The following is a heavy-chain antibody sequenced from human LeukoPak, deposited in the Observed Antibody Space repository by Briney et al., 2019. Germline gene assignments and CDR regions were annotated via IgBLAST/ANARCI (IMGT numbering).Heavy chain of an antibody. CDR1: GFTFSSYS. CDR3: ARSSYSSSSSV. D-gene: IGHD6-6*01. J-gene: IGHJ3*01. V-gene: IGHV3-48*01. CDR2: ISSSSSTI. Sequence: GGSLRLSCAASGFTFSSYSMNWVRQAPGKGLEWISYISSSSSTIYYADSVKGRFTISRDNAKNSLYLQMNSLRAEDTAVCYCARSSYSSSSSVWGQGTMVTVSS.